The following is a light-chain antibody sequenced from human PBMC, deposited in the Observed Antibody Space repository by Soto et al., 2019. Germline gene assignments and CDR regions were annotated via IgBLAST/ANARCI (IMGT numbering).Light chain of an antibody. CDR2: TAS. CDR1: QGIRSE. J-gene: IGKJ4*01. V-gene: IGKV1-6*01. Sequence: AIQMTQSPSSLSASVGDRVTITCRASQGIRSELGWYQQKPGKAPNLLIYTASSLQSGVPSRFSGSGSGTDFTLTISSLQPEDFATYYCILDYNYPLTFGGGTKVDIK. CDR3: ILDYNYPLT.